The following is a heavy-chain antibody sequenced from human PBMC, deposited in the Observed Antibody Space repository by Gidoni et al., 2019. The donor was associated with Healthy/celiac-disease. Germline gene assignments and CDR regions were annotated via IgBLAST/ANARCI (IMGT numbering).Heavy chain of an antibody. CDR3: ARVRSSGWYGLVYYYYGMDV. CDR1: GFTFRSTC. CDR2: IWYDGSNK. D-gene: IGHD6-19*01. Sequence: QVQLVESGGGVVQPGRSLRLACSASGFTFRSTCSHWVRQAPGQGLEWVAVIWYDGSNKYYADSVKGRFTISRDNSKNTLYLQMNSLRAEDTAVYYCARVRSSGWYGLVYYYYGMDVWGQGTTVTVSS. V-gene: IGHV3-33*01. J-gene: IGHJ6*02.